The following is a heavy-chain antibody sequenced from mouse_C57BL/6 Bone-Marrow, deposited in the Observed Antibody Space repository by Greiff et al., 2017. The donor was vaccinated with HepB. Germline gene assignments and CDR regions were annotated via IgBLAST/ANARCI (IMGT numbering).Heavy chain of an antibody. CDR1: GFSLTSYG. D-gene: IGHD3-2*02. CDR3: ASPDSSGYGFAY. CDR2: IWSGGST. Sequence: QVQLQQSGPGLVQPSLSLSITCTVSGFSLTSYGVHWVRQSPGKGLEWLGVIWSGGSTDYNAAFISRLSISKDNSKSQVFFKMNSLQADDTAIYYCASPDSSGYGFAYWGQGTLVTVSA. V-gene: IGHV2-2*01. J-gene: IGHJ3*01.